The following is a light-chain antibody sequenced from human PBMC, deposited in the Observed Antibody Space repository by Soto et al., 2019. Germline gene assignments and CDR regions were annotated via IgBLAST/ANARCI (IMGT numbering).Light chain of an antibody. J-gene: IGLJ2*01. CDR3: SSYTSTNTVK. CDR1: GSDIGGYKY. CDR2: DVS. Sequence: QSALTQPASVTGSPGQSISLSCAGTGSDIGGYKYVSWYQQHPGKAPQLMIYDVSNRPSWVSDRFSGSKSGNTASLTISGLQAEDEADYYCSSYTSTNTVKFGGGTQLTVL. V-gene: IGLV2-14*01.